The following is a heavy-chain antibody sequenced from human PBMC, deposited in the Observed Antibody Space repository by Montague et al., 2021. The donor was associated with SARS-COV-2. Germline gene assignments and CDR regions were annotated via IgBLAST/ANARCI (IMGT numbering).Heavy chain of an antibody. Sequence: SETLSLTCTVSGGAISSSSYYWGWIRQPPGKGLEWIGSIYYSGSTYYNPSLKSRVTISVDTFKNQFSLKLSSVTAADTAVYYCARDTRITMLVVVNRYGMDVGGQGTTVTGSS. V-gene: IGHV4-39*07. CDR2: IYYSGST. CDR1: GGAISSSSYY. CDR3: ARDTRITMLVVVNRYGMDV. D-gene: IGHD3-22*01. J-gene: IGHJ6*02.